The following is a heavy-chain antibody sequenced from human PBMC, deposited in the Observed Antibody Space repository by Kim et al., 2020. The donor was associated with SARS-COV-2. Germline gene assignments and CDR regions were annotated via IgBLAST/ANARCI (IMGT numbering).Heavy chain of an antibody. CDR2: IWYDGSNK. D-gene: IGHD2-15*01. CDR1: GFTFSSYG. CDR3: ARDLLGYCSGGSSGSLRGRACYGMDV. J-gene: IGHJ6*02. Sequence: GGSLRLSCAASGFTFSSYGMHWVRQAPGKGLEWVAVIWYDGSNKYYADSVKGRFTISRDNSKNTLYLQMNSLRAEDTAVYYCARDLLGYCSGGSSGSLRGRACYGMDVWGQGTTVTVSS. V-gene: IGHV3-33*01.